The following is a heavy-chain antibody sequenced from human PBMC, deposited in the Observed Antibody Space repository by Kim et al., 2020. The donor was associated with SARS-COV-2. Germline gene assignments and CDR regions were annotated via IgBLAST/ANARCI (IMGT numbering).Heavy chain of an antibody. CDR3: AKDITLTYYYDSSGYSADYYYGMDV. CDR1: GFTFDDYA. J-gene: IGHJ6*02. D-gene: IGHD3-22*01. Sequence: GGSLRLSCAASGFTFDDYAMHWVRQAPGKGLEWVSLISGDGGSTYYADSVKGRFTISRDNSKNSLYLQMNSLRTEDTALYYCAKDITLTYYYDSSGYSADYYYGMDVWGQGTTVTVSS. V-gene: IGHV3-43*02. CDR2: ISGDGGST.